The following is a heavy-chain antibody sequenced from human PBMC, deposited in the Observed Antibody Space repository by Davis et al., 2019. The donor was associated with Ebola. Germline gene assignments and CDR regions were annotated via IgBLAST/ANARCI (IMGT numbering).Heavy chain of an antibody. CDR1: GDSVTSSNW. CDR3: ASMTIFGVAINWVDT. J-gene: IGHJ5*02. CDR2: CHHSGSS. V-gene: IGHV4-55*01. Sequence: MPSETLSLTCAVSGDSVTSSNWWGWVRQAPGKGLEWIGNCHHSGSSYYFPSLNGRLTMSADTSTNRFSLKLSSVTAADTAVYYCASMTIFGVAINWVDTWGQGIMVTVSS. D-gene: IGHD3-3*01.